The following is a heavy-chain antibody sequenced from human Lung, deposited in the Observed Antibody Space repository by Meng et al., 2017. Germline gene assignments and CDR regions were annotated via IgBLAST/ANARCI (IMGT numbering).Heavy chain of an antibody. J-gene: IGHJ4*01. D-gene: IGHD3-22*01. CDR2: ISSSSSFI. V-gene: IGHV3-21*01. CDR3: ARAAKKGVTMIVVPSFDY. CDR1: AFTSSSYT. Sequence: GRCLCLSCEAYAFTSSSYTMNCVSPAPGQGLELVSSISSSSSFISYADSVKGRFTISRDNTKNSLYLQVNSLRGEDTAMYYCARAAKKGVTMIVVPSFDYWGHGTQVTVSS.